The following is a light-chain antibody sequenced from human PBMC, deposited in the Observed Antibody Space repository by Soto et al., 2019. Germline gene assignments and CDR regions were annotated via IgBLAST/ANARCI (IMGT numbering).Light chain of an antibody. V-gene: IGKV1-5*01. J-gene: IGKJ1*01. CDR2: DAS. Sequence: DILMTQSPSTLSASVGDRVTITCRASQSIRSWLAWYQQKPGKAPKLLIYDASSLESGVPSRFSGSGSGTEFTLTISSLQPDDFATYYCQHYNTFSQTFGQGTKVEIK. CDR3: QHYNTFSQT. CDR1: QSIRSW.